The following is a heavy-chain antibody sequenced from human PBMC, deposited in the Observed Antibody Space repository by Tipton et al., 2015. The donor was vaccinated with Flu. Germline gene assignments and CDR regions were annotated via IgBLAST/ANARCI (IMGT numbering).Heavy chain of an antibody. J-gene: IGHJ5*02. V-gene: IGHV4-39*07. CDR2: IYYSGST. CDR1: GGSISSSSYY. CDR3: ARDPGGWFDP. D-gene: IGHD1-14*01. Sequence: TLSLTCTVSGGSISSSSYYWGWIRQPPGKGLEWIGSIYYSGSTYYNPSLKSRVTISVDTSKNQFSLKLSSVAAADTAVYYCARDPGGWFDPWGQGTLVTVSS.